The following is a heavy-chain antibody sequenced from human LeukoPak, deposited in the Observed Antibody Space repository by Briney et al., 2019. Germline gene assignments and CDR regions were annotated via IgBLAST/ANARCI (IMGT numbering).Heavy chain of an antibody. CDR2: INHSGST. CDR3: ASEEVGLDY. J-gene: IGHJ4*02. V-gene: IGHV4-34*01. CDR1: GGSFSGYY. Sequence: SGTLSLTCAVYGGSFSGYYWSWIRQPPGKGLEWIGEINHSGSTNYNPSLKSRVTISVDTSKNQFSLKLSSVTAADTAVYYCASEEVGLDYWGQGTLVTVSS. D-gene: IGHD1-26*01.